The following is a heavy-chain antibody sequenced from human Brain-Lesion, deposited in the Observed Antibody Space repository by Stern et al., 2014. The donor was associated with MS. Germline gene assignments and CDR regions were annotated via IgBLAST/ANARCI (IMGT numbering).Heavy chain of an antibody. Sequence: QVQLVESGPGLVKPSQTLSLSCTFSGGSISSGGFYWSWIRQPAGQGLEWIGRILNLGTSDYNPPLKSRVTIPIDAPKNQFSLRLNSMTAADTAVYYCARGRVVPGFQYYATDVWGQGTTVIVSS. V-gene: IGHV4-61*02. D-gene: IGHD2-2*01. CDR3: ARGRVVPGFQYYATDV. J-gene: IGHJ6*02. CDR1: GGSISSGGFY. CDR2: ILNLGTS.